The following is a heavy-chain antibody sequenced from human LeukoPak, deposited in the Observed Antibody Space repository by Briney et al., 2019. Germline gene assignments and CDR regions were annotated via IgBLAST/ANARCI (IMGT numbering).Heavy chain of an antibody. CDR3: ARFPARFGLDPHTDAFDI. J-gene: IGHJ3*02. CDR1: GYSFTNYW. D-gene: IGHD3/OR15-3a*01. V-gene: IGHV5-51*01. CDR2: IYPSDSDS. Sequence: GESLKISCKGSGYSFTNYWIGWVRQMPGKGLEWMGIIYPSDSDSRYSPSFRGHVTISADKSTSTTYLHWSSLKASDTAMYYCARFPARFGLDPHTDAFDIWGQGTMVTVSS.